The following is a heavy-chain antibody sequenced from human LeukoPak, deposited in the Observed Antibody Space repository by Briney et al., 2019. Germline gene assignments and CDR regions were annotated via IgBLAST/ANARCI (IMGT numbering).Heavy chain of an antibody. D-gene: IGHD4-4*01. CDR3: AITMTTVTKFDY. J-gene: IGHJ4*02. V-gene: IGHV3-7*01. CDR1: GFTFSDYY. Sequence: PGGSLRLSCAASGFTFSDYYMSWVRQAPGKGLEWVANIKQDGSEKYYVDSVKGRFTISRDNAKNSLYLQMNSLRAEDTAVYYCAITMTTVTKFDYWGQGTLVTVSS. CDR2: IKQDGSEK.